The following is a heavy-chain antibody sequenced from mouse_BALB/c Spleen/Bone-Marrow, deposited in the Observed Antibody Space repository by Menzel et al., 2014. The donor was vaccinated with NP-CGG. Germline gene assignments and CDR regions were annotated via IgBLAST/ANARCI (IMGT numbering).Heavy chain of an antibody. D-gene: IGHD4-1*01. J-gene: IGHJ2*01. CDR3: ARLGRRFDY. V-gene: IGHV1-9*01. Sequence: VKVVESGAELMKPGASVKISCKATGYTFSSYWIEWVKQRPGHGLEWIGEILPGSGSTNYNEKFKGKATFTADTSSNTAYMQLSSLTSEDSAVYYCARLGRRFDYWGQGTTLTVSS. CDR2: ILPGSGST. CDR1: GYTFSSYW.